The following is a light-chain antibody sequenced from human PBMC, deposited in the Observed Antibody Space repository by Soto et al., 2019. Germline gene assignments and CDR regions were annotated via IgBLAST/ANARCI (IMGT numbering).Light chain of an antibody. CDR3: QQYGSSPPLT. V-gene: IGKV3-20*01. J-gene: IGKJ4*01. Sequence: EIVLTQSPGTLSLSPGERATLSCRASQSVSSSYLAWYQQKPGQAPRLLIYAASSRATGIPDRISGSGSGRDFTLTISRREPADFAVYYCQQYGSSPPLTFGGGTKVEIK. CDR1: QSVSSSY. CDR2: AAS.